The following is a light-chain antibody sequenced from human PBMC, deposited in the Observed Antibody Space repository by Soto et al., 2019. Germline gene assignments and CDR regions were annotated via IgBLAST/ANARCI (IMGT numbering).Light chain of an antibody. V-gene: IGLV2-14*01. CDR2: EVS. Sequence: QSALTQPASVSGSPGQSITISCTGTSSDVGGYNYVSWYQQHPGKAPKLMIYEVSNRPSGVSNRFSGSKSGNTASLTISGLHAEDEADYYCSSYTSSSTQVFATGTKVTVL. J-gene: IGLJ1*01. CDR1: SSDVGGYNY. CDR3: SSYTSSSTQV.